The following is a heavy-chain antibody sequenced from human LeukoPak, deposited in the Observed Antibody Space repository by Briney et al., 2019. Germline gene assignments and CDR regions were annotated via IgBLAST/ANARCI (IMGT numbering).Heavy chain of an antibody. V-gene: IGHV3-23*01. CDR1: GLTVSSNH. CDR2: ISGSGGST. CDR3: AKGGSGRD. Sequence: GGSLRLSCAASGLTVSSNHMAWVRQAPGKGLEWVSAISGSGGSTYYADSVKGPFPISRDNSKNTLYLQMNSLRAEDTAVYYCAKGGSGRDWGQGTLVTVSS. J-gene: IGHJ4*02. D-gene: IGHD3-10*01.